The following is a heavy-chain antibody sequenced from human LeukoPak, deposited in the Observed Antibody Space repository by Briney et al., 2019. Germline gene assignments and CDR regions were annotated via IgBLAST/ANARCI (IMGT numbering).Heavy chain of an antibody. Sequence: GGSLGLSCAASGFTFSDYYMSWIRQAPGKGLEWVSYISSSGSTIYYADSVKGRFTISRDNAKNSLYLQMNSLRAEDTAVYYCARTAYCGGDCYSPPDSPFDYWGQGTLVTVSS. V-gene: IGHV3-11*01. CDR1: GFTFSDYY. CDR2: ISSSGSTI. J-gene: IGHJ4*02. D-gene: IGHD2-21*02. CDR3: ARTAYCGGDCYSPPDSPFDY.